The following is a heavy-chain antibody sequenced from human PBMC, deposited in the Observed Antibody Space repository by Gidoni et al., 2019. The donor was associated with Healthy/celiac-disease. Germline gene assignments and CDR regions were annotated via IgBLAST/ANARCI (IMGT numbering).Heavy chain of an antibody. CDR2: ISYDGSNK. Sequence: QVQLVASGGAVVQPGRSLRLSCAASGFTFSSHGMHWVRQAPGKGLEWVAVISYDGSNKYYADSVKGRFTISRDNSKNTLYLQMNSLRAEDTAVYYCARTAAGLPSDYWGQGTLVTVSS. J-gene: IGHJ4*02. CDR1: GFTFSSHG. CDR3: ARTAAGLPSDY. D-gene: IGHD6-13*01. V-gene: IGHV3-30*03.